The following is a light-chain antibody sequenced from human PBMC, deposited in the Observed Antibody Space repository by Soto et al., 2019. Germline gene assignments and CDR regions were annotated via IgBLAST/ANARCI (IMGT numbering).Light chain of an antibody. CDR3: QRHNNWPPLT. CDR2: GAS. J-gene: IGKJ4*01. V-gene: IGKV3-15*01. CDR1: QSVSSN. Sequence: EIVMTQSPATLSVSPGVRATLSCRASQSVSSNLAWSQQKPGQAPRLLIYGASPRATGIPARFSGSGSGTEFTLTISSLQAADFADNYCQRHNNWPPLTFGGGTKVEIK.